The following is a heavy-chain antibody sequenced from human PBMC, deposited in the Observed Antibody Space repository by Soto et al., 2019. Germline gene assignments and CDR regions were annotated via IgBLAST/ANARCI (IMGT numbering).Heavy chain of an antibody. J-gene: IGHJ4*03. CDR3: DRGGGYYSSYGVYX. CDR1: DVSFSGCL. D-gene: IGHD3-22*01. V-gene: IGHV4-34*01. Sequence: PESLSLTCAVYDVSFSGCLWTWIRQPPGKGLEWIGEINNSGSTNYNPALKSRVTISIDTSKNQFSLKLSSVTAADTAAYYCDRGGGYYSSYGVYXWGQGTLYPVSX. CDR2: INNSGST.